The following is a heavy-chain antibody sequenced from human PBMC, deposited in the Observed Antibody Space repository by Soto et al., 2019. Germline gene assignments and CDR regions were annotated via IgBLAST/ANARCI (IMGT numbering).Heavy chain of an antibody. CDR3: ARDPPTFITGTTPHFAFDI. J-gene: IGHJ3*02. D-gene: IGHD1-7*01. CDR2: ISSSSSYI. CDR1: GFTFSSYS. V-gene: IGHV3-21*01. Sequence: GGSLRLSCAASGFTFSSYSMNWVRQAPGKGLEWVSSISSSSSYIYYADSVKGRFTISRDNAKNSLYLQMNSLRAEDTAVYYCARDPPTFITGTTPHFAFDIWGQGTMVTVSS.